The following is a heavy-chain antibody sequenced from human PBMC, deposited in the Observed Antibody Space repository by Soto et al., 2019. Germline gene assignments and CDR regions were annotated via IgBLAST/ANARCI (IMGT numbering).Heavy chain of an antibody. V-gene: IGHV3-48*01. CDR2: ISSSSSTI. J-gene: IGHJ6*03. CDR3: ARDSAVPADYYYYYMDV. D-gene: IGHD2-2*01. Sequence: GGSLRLSCAASGFTFSSYSMNWVRQAPGKGLEWVSYISSSSSTIYYADSVKGRFTISRDNAKNSLYLQMNSLRAEDTAVYYCARDSAVPADYYYYYMDVWGKGTTVTVSS. CDR1: GFTFSSYS.